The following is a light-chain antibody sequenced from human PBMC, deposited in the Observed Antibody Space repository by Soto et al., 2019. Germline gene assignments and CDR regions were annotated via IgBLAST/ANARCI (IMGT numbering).Light chain of an antibody. J-gene: IGLJ2*01. CDR1: SGHSSNT. V-gene: IGLV4-60*03. CDR2: LEGSGSY. Sequence: QAVVTQSSSASASLGSSVKLTCTLSSGHSSNTIAWHQQQPGKAPRYLMKLEGSGSYNKGSGVPDRFSGSSSGADRYLTISNLQSEDEADYYCETWDSNTRVFGGGTKLTVL. CDR3: ETWDSNTRV.